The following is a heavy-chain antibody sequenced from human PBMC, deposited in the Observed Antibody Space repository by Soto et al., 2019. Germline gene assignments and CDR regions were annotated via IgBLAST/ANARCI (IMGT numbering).Heavy chain of an antibody. CDR3: AREGGITIFGVVSSPPLYYYYGMDV. CDR2: ISAHNGNT. Sequence: ASVKVSCKASGYTFTSYGISWVRQAPGQGLEWMGWISAHNGNTNYAQKLQGRVTMTTDTSTSTAYMELRSLRSDDTAVYYCAREGGITIFGVVSSPPLYYYYGMDVWGQGTTVTVSS. J-gene: IGHJ6*02. D-gene: IGHD3-3*01. CDR1: GYTFTSYG. V-gene: IGHV1-18*01.